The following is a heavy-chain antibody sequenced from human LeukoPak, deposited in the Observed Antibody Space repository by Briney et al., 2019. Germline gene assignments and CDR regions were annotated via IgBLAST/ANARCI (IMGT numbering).Heavy chain of an antibody. CDR1: GGSISSSSYY. V-gene: IGHV4-39*07. CDR3: ARSIPASGMVYYYGMDV. J-gene: IGHJ6*02. D-gene: IGHD6-13*01. Sequence: SETLSLTCTVSGGSISSSSYYWGWIRQPPGKGLEWIGSIYYSGSTYYNPSLKSRVTISVDTSKNQFSLKLSSVTAADTAVYYCARSIPASGMVYYYGMDVWGQGTTVTVSS. CDR2: IYYSGST.